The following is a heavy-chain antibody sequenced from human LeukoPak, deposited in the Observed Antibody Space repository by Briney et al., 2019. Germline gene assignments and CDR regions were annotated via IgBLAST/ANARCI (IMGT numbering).Heavy chain of an antibody. Sequence: TGGSLRLSCTASGFTFGDHAMSWVRQAPGKGLEWVGFIRSKAYRGTIEYAASVKGRFTISRDDSESIAYLQMNSLKIEDTAVYYCGRGPIQLWFHNGIDVWGPGTTVIVSS. CDR3: GRGPIQLWFHNGIDV. CDR1: GFTFGDHA. D-gene: IGHD5-18*01. CDR2: IRSKAYRGTI. V-gene: IGHV3-49*04. J-gene: IGHJ6*02.